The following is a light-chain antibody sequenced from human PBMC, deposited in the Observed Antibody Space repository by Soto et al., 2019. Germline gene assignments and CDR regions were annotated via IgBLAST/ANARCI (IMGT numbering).Light chain of an antibody. J-gene: IGLJ2*01. Sequence: QSALTQPPSASGSPGQSVTISCTGTSSDVGGYNYVSWYQQHPGKAPKLMISEVSKRPSGVPDRFSGSKSGNTASLTVSGLQAEEEADYYCSSVAGNNTVVFGGGTKLTVL. CDR3: SSVAGNNTVV. CDR2: EVS. CDR1: SSDVGGYNY. V-gene: IGLV2-8*01.